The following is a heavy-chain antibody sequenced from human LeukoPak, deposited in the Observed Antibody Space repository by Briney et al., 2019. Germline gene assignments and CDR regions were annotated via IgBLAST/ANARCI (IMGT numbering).Heavy chain of an antibody. J-gene: IGHJ5*02. Sequence: GGSLRLSCAAFGFTFNDYAMYWVRQTPGKGLEWVTLISYDGYDKSYADSVRGRFTISRDNSENTLYLQMDSLRSDDTAVYYCARDSVFPWGQGTLVTVSS. CDR2: ISYDGYDK. CDR1: GFTFNDYA. CDR3: ARDSVFP. V-gene: IGHV3-30-3*01.